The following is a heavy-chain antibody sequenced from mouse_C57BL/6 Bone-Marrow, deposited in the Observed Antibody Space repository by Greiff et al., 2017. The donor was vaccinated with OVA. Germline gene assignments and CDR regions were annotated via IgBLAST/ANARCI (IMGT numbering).Heavy chain of an antibody. D-gene: IGHD1-1*01. J-gene: IGHJ1*03. CDR1: GFTFRSYA. Sequence: EVKVVESGGGLVKPGGSLKLSCAASGFTFRSYAMSWVRQTPEKRLEWVATISDGGSYTYYPDNVKGRFTISRDNAKNHLYLQMSHLKSEDTAMYYCARDKPHYGSSRYFDVWGTGTTVTVSS. V-gene: IGHV5-4*01. CDR2: ISDGGSYT. CDR3: ARDKPHYGSSRYFDV.